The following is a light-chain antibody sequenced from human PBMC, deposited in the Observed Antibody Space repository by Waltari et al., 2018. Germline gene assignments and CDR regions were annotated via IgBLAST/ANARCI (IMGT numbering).Light chain of an antibody. J-gene: IGLJ2*01. CDR3: TSFTYRTTLV. Sequence: QSALTQPASVSGSPGQSIPITCTGTNRAVGGYNQVSWYQYLPGKAPKLLIYDVTKRPSGVSDRFSGSRSGATASLTISGLQAEDEADYYCTSFTYRTTLVFGGGTKLAVL. V-gene: IGLV2-14*03. CDR2: DVT. CDR1: NRAVGGYNQ.